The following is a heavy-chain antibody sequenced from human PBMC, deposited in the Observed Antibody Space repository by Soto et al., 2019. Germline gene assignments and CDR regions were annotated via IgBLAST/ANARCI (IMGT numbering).Heavy chain of an antibody. V-gene: IGHV3-33*01. D-gene: IGHD3-3*01. J-gene: IGHJ4*02. Sequence: ESGGGVVQPGRSLRLSCAASGLTFRTFGMHWVRQAPGKGLEWVAVIWYDGSKKWYADSVKGRFTISRDNSKNTLYLEMNSLRAEDTAVYYCARGNYDFCSGLDYWGQGALVTVSS. CDR3: ARGNYDFCSGLDY. CDR2: IWYDGSKK. CDR1: GLTFRTFG.